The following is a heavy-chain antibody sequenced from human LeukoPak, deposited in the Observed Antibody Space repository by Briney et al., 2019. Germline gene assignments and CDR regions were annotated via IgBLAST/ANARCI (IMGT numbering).Heavy chain of an antibody. Sequence: PGRSLRLSCADSGYTFSSYGMHWVRQAPGKGLEWVAVISYDGSNKYYADSVRGRFTISRDNSKNTLYLQMNSLRAEDTAVYYCAKDFGCSSTSCYPYFDYWGQGTLVTVSS. CDR1: GYTFSSYG. CDR3: AKDFGCSSTSCYPYFDY. CDR2: ISYDGSNK. J-gene: IGHJ4*02. D-gene: IGHD2-2*01. V-gene: IGHV3-30*18.